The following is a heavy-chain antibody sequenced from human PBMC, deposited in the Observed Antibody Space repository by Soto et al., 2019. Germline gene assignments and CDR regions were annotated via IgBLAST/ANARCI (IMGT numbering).Heavy chain of an antibody. J-gene: IGHJ4*02. D-gene: IGHD6-13*01. CDR1: GYTFTGYY. CDR3: ARSYSSSWTYYFDY. V-gene: IGHV1-2*04. Sequence: ASVKVSCKASGYTFTGYYMHWVRQAPGQGLEWMGWINPNSGGTNYAQKFQGWVTMTRDTSISTAYMELSRLRSDDTAVYYCARSYSSSWTYYFDYWGQGTLVTVSS. CDR2: INPNSGGT.